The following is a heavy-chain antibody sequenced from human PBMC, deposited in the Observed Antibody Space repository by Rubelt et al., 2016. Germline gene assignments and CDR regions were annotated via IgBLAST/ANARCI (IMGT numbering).Heavy chain of an antibody. Sequence: QVQLVQSGAEVKKPGASVKVSCKASGYTFTGYYMHWVRQAPGQGLEWMGWINPNSGGTNYAQKLQGRVTMTRDTSISTAYMGLSRLRSDDTAVYYCARFAIGGHSSGYLFDYWGQGTLVTVSS. J-gene: IGHJ4*02. CDR3: ARFAIGGHSSGYLFDY. CDR2: INPNSGGT. D-gene: IGHD3-22*01. CDR1: GYTFTGYY. V-gene: IGHV1-2*02.